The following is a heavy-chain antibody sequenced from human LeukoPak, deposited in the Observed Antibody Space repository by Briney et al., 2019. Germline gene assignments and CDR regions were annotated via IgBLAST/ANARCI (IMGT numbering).Heavy chain of an antibody. D-gene: IGHD2-2*01. CDR3: ARAHCSSTSCHRNWFDP. J-gene: IGHJ5*02. CDR1: GDSICSFY. V-gene: IGHV4-59*01. CDR2: ISHTGTI. Sequence: PSETLSLTCTVSGDSICSFYWTWIRQPPGKGLEGIGYISHTGTINYNPSLKSRVTISVDTSKNQFSLKLSSVTAADTAVYYCARAHCSSTSCHRNWFDPWGQGTLVTVSS.